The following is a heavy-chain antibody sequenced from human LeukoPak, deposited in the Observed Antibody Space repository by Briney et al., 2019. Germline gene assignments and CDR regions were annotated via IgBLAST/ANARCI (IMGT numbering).Heavy chain of an antibody. CDR2: IYYSGST. CDR1: GGSISSSSYY. J-gene: IGHJ6*03. V-gene: IGHV4-39*01. Sequence: KPSETLSLTCTVSGGSISSSSYYWGWIRQPPGKGLEWIGSIYYSGSTYYNPSLKSRVTISVDTSKNQFSLKLSSVTAADTAVYYCASGLFGGSGSYYYYYMDVWGKGTTVTVSS. CDR3: ASGLFGGSGSYYYYYMDV. D-gene: IGHD3-10*01.